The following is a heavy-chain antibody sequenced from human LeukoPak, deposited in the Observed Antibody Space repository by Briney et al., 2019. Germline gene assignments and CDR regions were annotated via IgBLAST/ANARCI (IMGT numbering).Heavy chain of an antibody. CDR2: IHYSGII. CDR1: GGSISRSSYY. J-gene: IGHJ2*01. CDR3: ARHQEVDFDL. V-gene: IGHV4-39*01. Sequence: PSETLSLTCTVSGGSISRSSYYWVCIRQPPGKGLEWIGSIHYSGIIYYNPSLKSRVTISVDTSKNHFSLKLSSVTAADTAVYYCARHQEVDFDLWGRGTLVTVSS.